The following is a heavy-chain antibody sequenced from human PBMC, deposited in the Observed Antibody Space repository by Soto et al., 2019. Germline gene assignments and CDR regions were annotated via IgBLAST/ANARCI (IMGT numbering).Heavy chain of an antibody. V-gene: IGHV4-39*01. CDR2: IYYSGST. Sequence: QLQLQESGPGLVKPSETLSLTCTVSGGSISSSSYYWGWIRQPPGKGLEWIGSIYYSGSTYYNPSLKSRVTIPVDTSKNQFSLKLSSVTAADTAVYYCARHERGIAAAGTFQHWGQGTLVTVSS. D-gene: IGHD6-13*01. CDR3: ARHERGIAAAGTFQH. CDR1: GGSISSSSYY. J-gene: IGHJ1*01.